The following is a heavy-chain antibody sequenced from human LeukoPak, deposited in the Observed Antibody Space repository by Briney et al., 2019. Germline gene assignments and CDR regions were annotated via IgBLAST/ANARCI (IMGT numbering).Heavy chain of an antibody. CDR3: ARDRILNYYYYMDA. D-gene: IGHD2/OR15-2a*01. J-gene: IGHJ6*03. CDR2: ITSGGGTI. V-gene: IGHV3-11*04. CDR1: GFTFRDYY. Sequence: GGSLRLSCAASGFTFRDYYMSWIRQAPGKGLEWVSYITSGGGTIYYVDSVKGRFTISRDNAKNSLYLQMNSLRVEDTAVYYCARDRILNYYYYMDAWGRGTTVTVSS.